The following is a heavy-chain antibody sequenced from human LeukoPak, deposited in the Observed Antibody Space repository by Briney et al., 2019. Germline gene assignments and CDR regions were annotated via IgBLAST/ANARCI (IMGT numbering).Heavy chain of an antibody. D-gene: IGHD6-6*01. J-gene: IGHJ5*02. CDR2: IYYTGNT. Sequence: GSLRLSCAASGFTFSSYDMNWVRQAPGKGLEWVASIYYTGNTYYNPSLKSRVTISVDTSKNQFSLKLSSVTAADTAVYYCAREPFVAWFDPWGQGTLVTVSS. CDR3: AREPFVAWFDP. CDR1: GFTFSSYD. V-gene: IGHV4-39*07.